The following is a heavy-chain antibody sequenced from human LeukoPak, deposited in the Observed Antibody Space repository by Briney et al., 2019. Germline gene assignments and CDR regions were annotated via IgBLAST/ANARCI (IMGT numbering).Heavy chain of an antibody. Sequence: PGGSLRLSCAASGFTFSSYGMHWVRRAPGKGLEWVAVIWYDGSNKYYGDSVKGRFTISRDNSKSTLYLQMNSLRAEDTAVYYCAGLRNDAFDIWGQGTVVTFSS. V-gene: IGHV3-33*01. J-gene: IGHJ3*02. CDR2: IWYDGSNK. CDR1: GFTFSSYG. CDR3: AGLRNDAFDI.